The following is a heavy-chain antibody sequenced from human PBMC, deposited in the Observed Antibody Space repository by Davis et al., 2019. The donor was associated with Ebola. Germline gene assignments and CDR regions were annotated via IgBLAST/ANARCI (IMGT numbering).Heavy chain of an antibody. CDR3: ARVGYDSSGYYLTYYFDY. CDR2: IYYSGST. CDR1: GGSISYYY. Sequence: SETLSLTCTVSGGSISYYYWNWIRQAPGKGLAWIGDIYYSGSTNYNPSLKSRVTISVDTSKNQFSLKLSSLTAADTAVYYCARVGYDSSGYYLTYYFDYWGQGTLVTVSS. J-gene: IGHJ4*02. D-gene: IGHD3-22*01. V-gene: IGHV4-59*01.